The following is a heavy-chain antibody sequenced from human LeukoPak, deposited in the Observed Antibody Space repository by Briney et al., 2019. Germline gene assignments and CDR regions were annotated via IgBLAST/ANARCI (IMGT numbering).Heavy chain of an antibody. Sequence: SETLSLTCTVSGGSISSYYWSWIRKPPGKGLEWIGYIYYSGSTNYNPSLKSRVTISVDTSKNQFSLKLSSVTAADTAVYYCARRGWGYYDSSGYYSTGAAFDIWGQGTMVTVSS. CDR2: IYYSGST. CDR1: GGSISSYY. V-gene: IGHV4-59*08. J-gene: IGHJ3*02. D-gene: IGHD3-22*01. CDR3: ARRGWGYYDSSGYYSTGAAFDI.